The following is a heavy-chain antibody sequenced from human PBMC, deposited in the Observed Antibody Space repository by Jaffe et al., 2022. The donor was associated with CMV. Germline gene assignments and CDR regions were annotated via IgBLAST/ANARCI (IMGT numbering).Heavy chain of an antibody. V-gene: IGHV3-13*01. CDR3: ARGGYSGYDSGPNFDY. CDR2: IGTAGDT. D-gene: IGHD5-12*01. CDR1: GFTFSSYD. Sequence: EVQLVESGGGLVQPGGSLRLSCAASGFTFSSYDMHWVRQATGKGLEWVSAIGTAGDTYYPGSVKGRFTISRENAKNSLYLQMNSLRAGDTAVYYCARGGYSGYDSGPNFDYWGQGTLVTVSS. J-gene: IGHJ4*02.